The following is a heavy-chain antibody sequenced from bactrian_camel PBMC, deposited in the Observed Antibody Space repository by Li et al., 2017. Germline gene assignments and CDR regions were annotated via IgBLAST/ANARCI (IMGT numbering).Heavy chain of an antibody. CDR1: GFTFSNFW. V-gene: IGHV3S25*01. Sequence: QLVESGGDLVQPGGSLRLSCTASGFTFSNFWMFWVRQAPGKGLEWVSSISSGSTTYYADSVKGRLTISRDNAKNKVYLQMNSLKPEDTAVYYCVRAASSQMGWADFGYWGQGTQVTVS. J-gene: IGHJ6*01. CDR3: VRAASSQMGWADFGY. CDR2: SISSGSTT. D-gene: IGHD5*01.